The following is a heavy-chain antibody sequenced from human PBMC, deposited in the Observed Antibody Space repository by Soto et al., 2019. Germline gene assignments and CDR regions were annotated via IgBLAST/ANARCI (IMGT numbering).Heavy chain of an antibody. J-gene: IGHJ6*02. CDR2: ISGNGDIT. D-gene: IGHD3-10*01. Sequence: GGSLRLSCAASGFTFSTYAMSWVRQAPGKGLGWVSAISGNGDITYYTDSVKGRFTISRDNSKNTLYLEMNSLRAGDTAVYYCAKESASGLDVWGQGTTVTVSS. CDR1: GFTFSTYA. CDR3: AKESASGLDV. V-gene: IGHV3-23*01.